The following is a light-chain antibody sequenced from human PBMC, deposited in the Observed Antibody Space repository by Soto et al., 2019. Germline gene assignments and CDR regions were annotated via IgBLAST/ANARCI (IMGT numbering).Light chain of an antibody. Sequence: EIVLTQSPATLSLSPGERATLSCRASQSVSSYLAWYQQKPGQAPRLLIYDASNRATGIPARFSGSGSGTDCTLTISSLEPEDLAIYYCQQRSNWPPVTFGGGTKVEIK. CDR2: DAS. CDR1: QSVSSY. J-gene: IGKJ4*01. V-gene: IGKV3-11*01. CDR3: QQRSNWPPVT.